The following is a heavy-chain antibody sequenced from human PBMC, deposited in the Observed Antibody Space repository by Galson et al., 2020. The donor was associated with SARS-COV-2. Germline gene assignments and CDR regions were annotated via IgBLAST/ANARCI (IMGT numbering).Heavy chain of an antibody. Sequence: GESLKISCVASRFTFSRYGMSWVRQAPGQGLEWVATTSATTYYADSVRRRFIISRDDSNNILYLQMNGLSADDTAVYYCAKDFVRGIGYMDVWGPGTTVTVSS. V-gene: IGHV3-23*01. CDR2: TSATT. CDR1: RFTFSRYG. D-gene: IGHD3-10*02. CDR3: AKDFVRGIGYMDV. J-gene: IGHJ6*03.